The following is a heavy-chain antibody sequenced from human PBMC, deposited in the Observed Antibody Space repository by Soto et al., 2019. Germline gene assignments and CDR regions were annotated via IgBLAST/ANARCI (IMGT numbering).Heavy chain of an antibody. D-gene: IGHD5-18*01. V-gene: IGHV1-3*01. CDR1: GYTFTSYA. CDR3: AGFRHSPSYYSYYGMDV. CDR2: INAGNGNT. J-gene: IGHJ6*02. Sequence: QVQLVQSGAEVKKPGASVKVSCKASGYTFTSYAMHWVRQAPGQRLEWMGWINAGNGNTKYSQKFQGRVTITRDTAASTAYMELSSLRSEDTAVYYCAGFRHSPSYYSYYGMDVWGQGTTVTVSS.